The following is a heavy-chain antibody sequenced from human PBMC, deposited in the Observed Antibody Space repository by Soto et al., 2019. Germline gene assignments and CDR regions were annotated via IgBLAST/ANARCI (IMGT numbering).Heavy chain of an antibody. J-gene: IGHJ6*02. CDR1: GYTFTSYA. V-gene: IGHV1-3*01. Sequence: GASGKVSCKASGYTFTSYAMHWVRQAPGQRLEWMGWINAGNGNTKYSQKFHGRVTITRDTSASTAYMELGSLRSEDTAVYYCARRRLNGMGSYYYGMDVWGQGTTVTVSS. CDR2: INAGNGNT. CDR3: ARRRLNGMGSYYYGMDV. D-gene: IGHD1-26*01.